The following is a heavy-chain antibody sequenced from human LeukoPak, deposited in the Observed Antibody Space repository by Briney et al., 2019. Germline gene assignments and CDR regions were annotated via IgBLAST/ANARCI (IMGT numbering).Heavy chain of an antibody. CDR1: GGSISSSNW. J-gene: IGHJ5*02. CDR2: IYHSGST. V-gene: IGHV4-4*02. Sequence: SGTLSLTCAVSGGSISSSNWWSWVRQPPGKGLEWIGEIYHSGSTNYNPSLKSRVTISVDMSKNQFSLKLSSVTAADTAVYYCARDKAAAGTGWFDPWGQGTLVTVSS. D-gene: IGHD6-13*01. CDR3: ARDKAAAGTGWFDP.